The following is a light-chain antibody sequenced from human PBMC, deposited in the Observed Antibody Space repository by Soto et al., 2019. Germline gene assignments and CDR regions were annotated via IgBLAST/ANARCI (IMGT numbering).Light chain of an antibody. CDR1: QDINSY. V-gene: IGKV1D-16*01. CDR3: QQYNIYPLT. J-gene: IGKJ4*01. Sequence: DVQMTQSPSSLSASVGDRVTITCRASQDINSYLAWYQQKPGNAPKSLIYAASSLQTGVPSRFSGSESGTDITLTISNLQPEDSANYYCQQYNIYPLTFGGGTKVEIK. CDR2: AAS.